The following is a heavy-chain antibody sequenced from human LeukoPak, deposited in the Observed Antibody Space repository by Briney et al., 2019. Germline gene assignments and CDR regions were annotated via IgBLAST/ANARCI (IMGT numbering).Heavy chain of an antibody. CDR2: MNPNSGNT. J-gene: IGHJ6*02. Sequence: ASVKVSCKASGYTFTGYYMHWVRQATGQGLEWMGWMNPNSGNTGYAQKFQGRVTMTRNTSISTAYMELSSLRSEDTAVYYCARERIYSMEWLTSRPASYYYYGMGVWGQGTTVTVSS. CDR3: ARERIYSMEWLTSRPASYYYYGMGV. V-gene: IGHV1-8*02. CDR1: GYTFTGYY. D-gene: IGHD3-3*01.